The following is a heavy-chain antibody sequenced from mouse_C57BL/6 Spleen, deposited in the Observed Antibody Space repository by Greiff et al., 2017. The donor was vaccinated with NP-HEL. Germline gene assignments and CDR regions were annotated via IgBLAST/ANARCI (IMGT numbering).Heavy chain of an antibody. J-gene: IGHJ2*01. CDR2: IDPSDSYT. CDR1: GYTFTSYW. CDR3: ARGGYYGSSYGDYFDY. D-gene: IGHD1-1*01. V-gene: IGHV1-69*01. Sequence: QVQLQQPGAELVMPGASVKLSCKASGYTFTSYWMHWVKQRPGQGLEWIGEIDPSDSYTNYNQKFKGKSTLTVDKSSSTAYMQLSSLTSEDSAVYYCARGGYYGSSYGDYFDYWGQGTTLTVSS.